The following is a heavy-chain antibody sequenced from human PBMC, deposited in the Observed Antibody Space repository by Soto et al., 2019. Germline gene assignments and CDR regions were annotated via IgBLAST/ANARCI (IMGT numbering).Heavy chain of an antibody. D-gene: IGHD2-2*01. CDR2: ISLYSDGT. CDR1: GYTFSNYG. Sequence: ASVKVSCRPSGYTFSNYGITWVREAPGQPLEWLGWISLYSDGTHYAQKFQGRVSMTTDTFTTTAYMELRSLRSDDTAVYYCARVVPGAEAWFGPWGQGTLVTVSS. J-gene: IGHJ5*02. V-gene: IGHV1-18*01. CDR3: ARVVPGAEAWFGP.